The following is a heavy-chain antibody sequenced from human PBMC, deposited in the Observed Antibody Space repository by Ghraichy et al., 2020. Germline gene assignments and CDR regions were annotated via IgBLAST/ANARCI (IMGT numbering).Heavy chain of an antibody. CDR3: VRQVGDDSSNGFDP. CDR1: GFTFSRYA. V-gene: IGHV3-33*01. J-gene: IGHJ5*02. D-gene: IGHD5-18*01. Sequence: GGSLRLSCAASGFTFSRYAMHWVPHAPRNGLLWVAVVWYDGSIHYYADSVKRLFTLSRDNAKHSVYLQMNSLRAEDTALYYFVRQVGDDSSNGFDPWGQGTLVTVSS. CDR2: VWYDGSIH.